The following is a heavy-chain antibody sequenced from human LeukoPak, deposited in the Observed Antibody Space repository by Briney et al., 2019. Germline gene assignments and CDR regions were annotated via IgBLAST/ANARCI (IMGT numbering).Heavy chain of an antibody. CDR1: GLTFSDYY. V-gene: IGHV3-11*03. D-gene: IGHD5-18*01. CDR2: ISSTSTYT. Sequence: GGSLRLSCAASGLTFSDYYMSWIRQAPGKGLEWVSYISSTSTYTNYADSVKGRFTISRDNAKNSLYLQMDILGAGDAAVYYCARVYSYGQFDYWGQGTLVTVSS. CDR3: ARVYSYGQFDY. J-gene: IGHJ4*02.